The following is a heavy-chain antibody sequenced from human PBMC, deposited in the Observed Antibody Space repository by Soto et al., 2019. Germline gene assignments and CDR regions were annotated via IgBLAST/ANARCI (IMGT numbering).Heavy chain of an antibody. D-gene: IGHD5-18*01. V-gene: IGHV1-69*13. J-gene: IGHJ6*02. CDR3: ASSPGTAMVGYYYYGMDV. Sequence: SVKVSCKASGGTFSSYAISWVRQAPGQGLEWMGGIIPIFGTANYAQKFQSRVTITADESTSTAYMELSSLRSEDTAVYYCASSPGTAMVGYYYYGMDVWGQGTTVTVSS. CDR2: IIPIFGTA. CDR1: GGTFSSYA.